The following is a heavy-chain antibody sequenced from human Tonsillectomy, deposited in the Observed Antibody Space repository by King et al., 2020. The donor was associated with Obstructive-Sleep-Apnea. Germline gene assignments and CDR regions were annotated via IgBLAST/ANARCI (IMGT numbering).Heavy chain of an antibody. V-gene: IGHV5-51*01. CDR3: ARRYYDILTGNRYFDL. Sequence: QLVQSGAEVKNPGESLKISCKGSGYSFTSYWIGWVRQMPGKGLEWMGIIYPGDSDTRYSPSFQGQVTISADKSISTAYLQWSSLKASDTAMYYCARRYYDILTGNRYFDLWGRGTLVTVSS. D-gene: IGHD3-9*01. J-gene: IGHJ2*01. CDR2: IYPGDSDT. CDR1: GYSFTSYW.